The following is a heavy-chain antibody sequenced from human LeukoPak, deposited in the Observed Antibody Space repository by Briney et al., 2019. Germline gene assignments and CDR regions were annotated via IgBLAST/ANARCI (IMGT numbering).Heavy chain of an antibody. CDR2: ISRSGSYI. CDR1: GFTFSSYS. CDR3: TRENWHLDY. J-gene: IGHJ4*02. Sequence: PGGSLRLSCAASGFTFSSYSMNWVRQAPGKGLEWVSSISRSGSYIYYADSVKGRFTISRDNAKNSLYLQMNSLRAEDAAVYYCTRENWHLDYWGQGNLVTVSS. V-gene: IGHV3-21*01.